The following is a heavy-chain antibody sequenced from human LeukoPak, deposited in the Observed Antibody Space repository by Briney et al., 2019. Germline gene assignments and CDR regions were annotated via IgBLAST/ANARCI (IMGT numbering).Heavy chain of an antibody. CDR2: INHSRST. CDR3: ARETGYNWVDY. J-gene: IGHJ4*02. V-gene: IGHV4-34*01. D-gene: IGHD5-24*01. CDR1: GGSFSGYY. Sequence: SETLSLTCAVYGGSFSGYYWSWIRQPPGKGLEWIGEINHSRSTNYNPSLKSRVTISVDTSKNQFSLKLSSVTAADTAVYYCARETGYNWVDYWGQGTLVTVSS.